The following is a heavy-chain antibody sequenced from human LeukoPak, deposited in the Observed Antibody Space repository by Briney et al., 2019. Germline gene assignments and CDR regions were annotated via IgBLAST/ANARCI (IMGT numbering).Heavy chain of an antibody. CDR2: IKGKTDGGTT. CDR1: GFTFSNAW. J-gene: IGHJ4*02. V-gene: IGHV3-15*01. D-gene: IGHD3-22*01. CDR3: SIHYYDDSNGYYYYFHY. Sequence: GGSLRLSCVVSGFTFSNAWLSWVRQAPGKGLEWLGRIKGKTDGGTTDYAAPVKGRFTISRDDSKTTLYLQMNSLKTEDTAVYYCSIHYYDDSNGYYYYFHYWGQGTLVTVSS.